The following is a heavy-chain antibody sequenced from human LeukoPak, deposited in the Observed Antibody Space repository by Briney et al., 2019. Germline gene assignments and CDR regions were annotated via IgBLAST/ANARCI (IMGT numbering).Heavy chain of an antibody. CDR3: ARAFRNYYYYMDV. CDR1: GGSITSSSYY. Sequence: PSETLSLTCTVSGGSITSSSYYWGWIRQPPGKGLEWIGSFYYSGSTYYNPSLKRRVTISIDTSKNQFSLKLSSVTAADTAVYYCARAFRNYYYYMDVWGKGTTVTVSS. V-gene: IGHV4-39*07. J-gene: IGHJ6*03. CDR2: FYYSGST.